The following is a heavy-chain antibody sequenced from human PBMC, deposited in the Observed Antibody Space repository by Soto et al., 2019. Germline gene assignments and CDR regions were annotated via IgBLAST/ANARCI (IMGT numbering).Heavy chain of an antibody. D-gene: IGHD2-8*02. V-gene: IGHV4-59*01. CDR1: GGCISGSY. Sequence: ETLSLACILSGGCISGSYWSWIRHSPGKGLEWLGYVYYTGTTNYSPSLRSRVSISVDTSKNEFSLRLSSVTAADAAVYFCARSVAVPGAHIEYWGQGTQVTVSS. J-gene: IGHJ4*02. CDR2: VYYTGTT. CDR3: ARSVAVPGAHIEY.